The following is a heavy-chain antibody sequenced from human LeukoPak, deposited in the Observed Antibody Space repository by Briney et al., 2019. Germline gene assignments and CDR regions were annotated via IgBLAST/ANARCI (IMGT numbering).Heavy chain of an antibody. Sequence: PGGSLRLSCAASGFTFSGYSMNWVRQAPGKGLEWVSSISSSSSYIYHADSVKGRFTISRDNAKNSLYLQMNSLRAEDTAVYYCAREGIAAAGDFDYWGQGTLVTVSS. CDR2: ISSSSSYI. CDR3: AREGIAAAGDFDY. CDR1: GFTFSGYS. V-gene: IGHV3-21*01. D-gene: IGHD6-13*01. J-gene: IGHJ4*02.